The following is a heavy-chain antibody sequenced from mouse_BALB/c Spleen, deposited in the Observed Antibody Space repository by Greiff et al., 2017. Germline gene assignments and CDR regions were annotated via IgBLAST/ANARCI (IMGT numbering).Heavy chain of an antibody. Sequence: VQLMESGPSLVKPSQTLSLTCSVSGDSITSGYWHWIRKFPGNKLEYMGYISYSGSTYYNPALISRISITRDTSKNQYYLQLNTVTTEDTATYYCARYDYDGYWYFDDWGEGTTVTVSA. CDR2: ISYSGST. V-gene: IGHV3-8*02. D-gene: IGHD2-4*01. CDR3: ARYDYDGYWYFDD. J-gene: IGHJ1*01. CDR1: GDSITSGY.